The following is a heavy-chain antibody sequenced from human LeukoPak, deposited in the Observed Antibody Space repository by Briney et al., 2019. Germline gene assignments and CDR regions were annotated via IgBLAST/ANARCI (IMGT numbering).Heavy chain of an antibody. CDR3: ARDHSDCGGDCYRHFDY. J-gene: IGHJ4*02. Sequence: ASVKVSCKASGYTFTSYYMHWVRQGPGQGVEWMGISNPSGGSTSYAQKFQGRVTMTRDTSTSTVYMELSSLRSEDTAVYYCARDHSDCGGDCYRHFDYWGQGTLVTVSS. CDR2: SNPSGGST. V-gene: IGHV1-46*01. D-gene: IGHD2-21*02. CDR1: GYTFTSYY.